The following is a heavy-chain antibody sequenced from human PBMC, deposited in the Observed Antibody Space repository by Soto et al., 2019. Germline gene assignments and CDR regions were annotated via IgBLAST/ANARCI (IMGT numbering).Heavy chain of an antibody. V-gene: IGHV4-30-4*01. CDR2: IYYSGST. D-gene: IGHD4-17*01. J-gene: IGHJ4*02. CDR1: GGSISSGDYY. CDR3: AIYGGNSVYFAY. Sequence: QVQLQESGPGLVKPSQTLSLPCTVSGGSISSGDYYWRWIRQPPGKGLEWIGYIYYSGSTYYNPSLKSRVTISVDTSKHQFSLKLSSVTAAATAVYYCAIYGGNSVYFAYWGQGTLVTASS.